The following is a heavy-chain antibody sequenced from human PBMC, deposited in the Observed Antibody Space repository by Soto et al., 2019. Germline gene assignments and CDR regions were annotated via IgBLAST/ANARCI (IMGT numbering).Heavy chain of an antibody. D-gene: IGHD3-9*01. CDR1: GGSISSYY. Sequence: SETLSLTCTVSGGSISSYYWSWIRQPPGKGLEWIGYIYYSGSTNYNPSLKSRVTISVDTSKHQFSLKLSSVTAADTAVYYCARELWTIFGLDPSGQGALVTVSS. V-gene: IGHV4-59*12. CDR2: IYYSGST. J-gene: IGHJ5*02. CDR3: ARELWTIFGLDP.